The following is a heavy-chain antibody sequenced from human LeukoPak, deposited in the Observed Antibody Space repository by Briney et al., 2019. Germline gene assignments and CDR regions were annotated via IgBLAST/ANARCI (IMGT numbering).Heavy chain of an antibody. CDR1: GYTFTSYA. V-gene: IGHV1-3*01. CDR2: INAGNGNT. J-gene: IGHJ6*02. Sequence: HRASVKVSRKASGYTFTSYAMHWVRQAPGQRLEWMGWINAGNGNTKYSQKFQGRVTITRDTSASTAYMELSSLRSEDTAVYYCARVPAVGATYYYYGMDVWGQGTTVTVSS. CDR3: ARVPAVGATYYYYGMDV. D-gene: IGHD1-26*01.